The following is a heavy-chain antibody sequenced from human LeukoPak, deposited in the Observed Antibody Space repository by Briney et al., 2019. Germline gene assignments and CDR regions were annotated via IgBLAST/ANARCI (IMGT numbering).Heavy chain of an antibody. CDR1: GGSISSSSYY. CDR2: IYYSGST. D-gene: IGHD6-13*01. V-gene: IGHV4-39*01. Sequence: PSETLSLTCTVSGGSISSSSYYWGWIRQPPGKGLEWIGSIYYSGSTYYNPSLKGRVTISVDTSKNQFSLKLSSVTAADTAVYYCARGSRIAAAGMVEGSESADFDYWGQGTLVTVSS. J-gene: IGHJ4*02. CDR3: ARGSRIAAAGMVEGSESADFDY.